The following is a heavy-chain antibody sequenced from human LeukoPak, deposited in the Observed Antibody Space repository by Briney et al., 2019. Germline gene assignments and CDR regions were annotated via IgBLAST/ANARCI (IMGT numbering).Heavy chain of an antibody. CDR3: AKDSMLVRGYYFDY. CDR1: GFTFSSIA. D-gene: IGHD6-13*01. Sequence: GGSLRLSCAASGFTFSSIAMSWVRQAPGKGLEWVSAISGSGGSTYYADSVKGRFTISRDNSKNTLFLQMNSLRAEDTAVYYCAKDSMLVRGYYFDYWGQGTLVTVSS. V-gene: IGHV3-23*01. J-gene: IGHJ4*02. CDR2: ISGSGGST.